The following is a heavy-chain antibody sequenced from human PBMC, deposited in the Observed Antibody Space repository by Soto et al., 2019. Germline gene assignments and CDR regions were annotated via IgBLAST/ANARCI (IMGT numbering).Heavy chain of an antibody. CDR2: VYYSGSA. Sequence: SETLSLTCNVSGGSISKFYWAWIRKPAGNTLEWIGDVYYSGSANYNPSLKSRVTISVDMSKNQFSLKLNSVTAADTAVYYCARGSMVRGPTPFDYWGQGTLVTVSS. D-gene: IGHD3-10*01. CDR1: GGSISKFY. CDR3: ARGSMVRGPTPFDY. V-gene: IGHV4-59*01. J-gene: IGHJ4*02.